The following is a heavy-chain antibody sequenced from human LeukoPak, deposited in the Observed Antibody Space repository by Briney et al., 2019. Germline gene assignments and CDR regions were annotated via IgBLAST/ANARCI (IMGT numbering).Heavy chain of an antibody. Sequence: ASVKVSCKASGYGFTGYYMHWVRQAPGQGLEWMGWINPNSGGTNYAQKYQGRVTMTRDTSISTAYMDLSRQKSDDTAVYYCAREGRGWYFDLWGRGTLVTVSS. V-gene: IGHV1-2*02. CDR3: AREGRGWYFDL. J-gene: IGHJ2*01. CDR1: GYGFTGYY. D-gene: IGHD3-10*01. CDR2: INPNSGGT.